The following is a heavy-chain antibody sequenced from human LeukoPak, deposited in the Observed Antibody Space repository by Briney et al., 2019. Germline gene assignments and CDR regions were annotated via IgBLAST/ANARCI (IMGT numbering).Heavy chain of an antibody. V-gene: IGHV1-2*02. CDR3: ARDGYGTYYYDSSGYYSPEYFQH. CDR1: EYTFTGYY. CDR2: INPNSGGT. Sequence: VASVKVSCKASEYTFTGYYMHWVRQAPGQGLEWMGWINPNSGGTNYAQKFQGRVTMTRNTSISTAYMELSRLRSDDTAVYYCARDGYGTYYYDSSGYYSPEYFQHWGQGTLVTVSS. J-gene: IGHJ1*01. D-gene: IGHD3-22*01.